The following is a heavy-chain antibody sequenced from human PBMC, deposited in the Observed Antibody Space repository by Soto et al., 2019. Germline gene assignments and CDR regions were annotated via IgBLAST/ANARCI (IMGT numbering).Heavy chain of an antibody. CDR2: MRQDGHEK. V-gene: IGHV3-7*03. D-gene: IGHD2-2*01. CDR3: ARDLPGYCSTTNCYYYFDF. Sequence: PGGSLRLSCAVSGFTFTSYSMSWVRQAPGEGLEWVANMRQDGHEKYYVDSVRGRFTISRDNAQNSLYLQMDSLRAEDTAMYYCARDLPGYCSTTNCYYYFDFWGQGTLVTVSS. J-gene: IGHJ4*02. CDR1: GFTFTSYS.